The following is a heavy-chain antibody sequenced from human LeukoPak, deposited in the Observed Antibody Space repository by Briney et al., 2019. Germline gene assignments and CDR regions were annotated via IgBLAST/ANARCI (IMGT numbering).Heavy chain of an antibody. D-gene: IGHD6-13*01. CDR3: ATPGIAAAGPDDAFDI. CDR2: FDPEDGET. V-gene: IGHV1-24*01. J-gene: IGHJ3*02. CDR1: GYTLTELS. Sequence: GASVKVSCKVSGYTLTELSMHWVRQAPGKGLEWMGGFDPEDGETIYAQKFQGRVTMTEDTSTDTAYMELSSLRSEDTAVYYCATPGIAAAGPDDAFDIWGQGTMVTVSS.